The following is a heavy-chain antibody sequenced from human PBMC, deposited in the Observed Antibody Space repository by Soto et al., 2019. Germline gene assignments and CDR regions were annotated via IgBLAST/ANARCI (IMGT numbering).Heavy chain of an antibody. Sequence: ASVKVSCKVSGYTLTELSMHWVRQAPGKGLEWMGGFDPEDGETIYAQKFQGRVTMTEDTSTDTAYMELSSLRSEDTAVYYCATLVGGWNYDWFDPWGQGTLVTVPQ. J-gene: IGHJ5*02. CDR3: ATLVGGWNYDWFDP. CDR1: GYTLTELS. D-gene: IGHD1-7*01. V-gene: IGHV1-24*01. CDR2: FDPEDGET.